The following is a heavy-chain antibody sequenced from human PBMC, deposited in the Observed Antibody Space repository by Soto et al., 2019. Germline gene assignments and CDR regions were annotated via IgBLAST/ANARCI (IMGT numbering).Heavy chain of an antibody. Sequence: EVQLVQSGPEVRKPGESLRISCETSGYKFTTYWIAWVRQMPGKGLEWMGIIYPGDSETRYNPSFQGQATISADKSNNTTYLQWSSLKASDTATYYCARHLGVTVAGTRWYFDLWGRGTLLTVSS. CDR3: ARHLGVTVAGTRWYFDL. CDR1: GYKFTTYW. V-gene: IGHV5-51*01. CDR2: IYPGDSET. D-gene: IGHD6-19*01. J-gene: IGHJ2*01.